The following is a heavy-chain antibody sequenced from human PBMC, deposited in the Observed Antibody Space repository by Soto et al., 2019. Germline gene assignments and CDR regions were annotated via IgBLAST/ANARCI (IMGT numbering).Heavy chain of an antibody. Sequence: LRLSCETSGFAFSSYAMHWVRQAPGKGLEWVGVISYDGNYIYYADSVKGRFTISRDNSKNTLYVQVNSLRPEDTAVYYCAKGILSATIGPYAMDVWGQGTTVTVSS. D-gene: IGHD3-16*01. CDR2: ISYDGNYI. V-gene: IGHV3-30*18. CDR3: AKGILSATIGPYAMDV. CDR1: GFAFSSYA. J-gene: IGHJ6*02.